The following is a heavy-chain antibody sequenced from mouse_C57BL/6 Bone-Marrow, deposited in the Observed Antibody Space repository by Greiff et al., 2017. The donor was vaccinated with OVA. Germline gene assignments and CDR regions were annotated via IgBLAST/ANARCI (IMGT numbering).Heavy chain of an antibody. CDR3: ASAVFAY. Sequence: QVQLQQPGAELVKPGASVKLSCKASGYTFTSYWMQWVKQRHGQGLEWIGEIDPSDSYTNYNQKFKGKATLTVDTSSSTAYMQLNSLTSEDSAVYYCASAVFAYWGQGTLVTVSA. V-gene: IGHV1-50*01. CDR1: GYTFTSYW. J-gene: IGHJ3*01. CDR2: IDPSDSYT.